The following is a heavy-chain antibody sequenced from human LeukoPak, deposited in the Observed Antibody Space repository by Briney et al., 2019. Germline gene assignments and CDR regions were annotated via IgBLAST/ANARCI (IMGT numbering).Heavy chain of an antibody. CDR2: ISGSGGGT. D-gene: IGHD2-15*01. Sequence: PGGSLRLSCAASGFTFSDYYMSWIRQAPGKGLEWVSGISGSGGGTYYADSVKGRFTISRDNSKNTLYLQMNSLRAEDTAVYYCAKDRASKDIVVMVPATGEFDYWGQGTLVTVSS. J-gene: IGHJ4*02. CDR1: GFTFSDYY. V-gene: IGHV3-23*01. CDR3: AKDRASKDIVVMVPATGEFDY.